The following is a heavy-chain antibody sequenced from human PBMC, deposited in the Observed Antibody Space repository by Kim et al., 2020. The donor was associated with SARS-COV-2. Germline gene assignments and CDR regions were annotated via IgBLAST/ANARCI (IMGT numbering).Heavy chain of an antibody. Sequence: TCTGDSGKGVFTISRANAKNTLYLQMNVLKAEDRAVYYCARGGGGTAGTDYWGQGTLVTVSS. V-gene: IGHV3-74*01. CDR2: T. D-gene: IGHD6-13*01. J-gene: IGHJ4*02. CDR3: ARGGGGTAGTDY.